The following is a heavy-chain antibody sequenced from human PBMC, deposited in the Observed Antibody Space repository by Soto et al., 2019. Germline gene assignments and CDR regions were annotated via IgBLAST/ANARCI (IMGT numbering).Heavy chain of an antibody. CDR3: ARQGYTSGRVNWFDP. D-gene: IGHD5-18*01. CDR2: MHYSGTT. V-gene: IGHV4-39*01. J-gene: IGHJ5*02. Sequence: QLHLQESGPGLVKPSETLSLTCTVSGGSISSGSYFWGWIRQPPGKGLEWIGSMHYSGTTYYSPSLKIRVTISGDTSKNYFSLKLISVTAADTAVYYCARQGYTSGRVNWFDPWGQGTLVTVSS. CDR1: GGSISSGSYF.